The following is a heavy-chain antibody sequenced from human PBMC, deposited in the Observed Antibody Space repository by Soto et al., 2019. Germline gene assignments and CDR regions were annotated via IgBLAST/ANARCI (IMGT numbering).Heavy chain of an antibody. Sequence: GGSLRLSCAASGFTVSTKYMSWVRQAPGKGLEWVSVIYSGGSTFYADSVRGRLTISRDNSKNTVNLQMNSLRAEDTAVYYCARDPWAADYWGQGTLVTVSS. CDR2: IYSGGST. V-gene: IGHV3-66*01. D-gene: IGHD3-16*01. CDR3: ARDPWAADY. CDR1: GFTVSTKY. J-gene: IGHJ4*02.